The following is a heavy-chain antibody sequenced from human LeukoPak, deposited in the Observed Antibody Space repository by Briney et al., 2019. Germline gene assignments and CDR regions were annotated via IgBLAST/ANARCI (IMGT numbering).Heavy chain of an antibody. Sequence: GGSLRLSCATSGFTISSSTFGSYTMNWVRQAPGKGLEWVSSISSTGTYIYYTDSVKGRLTISRDIAKGLLYLQMNSLRADDTAVYYCARDLDYSTRLDYWRQGTLVTVSS. CDR2: ISSTGTYI. CDR3: ARDLDYSTRLDY. CDR1: GFTISSSTFGSYT. V-gene: IGHV3-21*01. J-gene: IGHJ4*02. D-gene: IGHD4-11*01.